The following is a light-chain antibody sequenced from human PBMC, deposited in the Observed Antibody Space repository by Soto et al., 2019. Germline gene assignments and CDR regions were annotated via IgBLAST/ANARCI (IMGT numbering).Light chain of an antibody. CDR3: QYYDSSLSVV. V-gene: IGLV1-40*01. J-gene: IGLJ2*01. Sequence: QSVLTQPPSVSGAPGQRVTISCTGSSSNIGAGYDVHWYQQLPGTAPILLIYGNSNRPSGVPDRFSGSKSGTSASLAITGLQAEDEADYYCQYYDSSLSVVFGGGTKLTVL. CDR1: SSNIGAGYD. CDR2: GNS.